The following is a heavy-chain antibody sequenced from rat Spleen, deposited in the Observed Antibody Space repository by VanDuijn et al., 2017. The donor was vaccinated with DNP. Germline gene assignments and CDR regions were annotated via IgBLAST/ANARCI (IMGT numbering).Heavy chain of an antibody. CDR3: AGSYFYDGTYYPFAN. J-gene: IGHJ3*01. V-gene: IGHV5-7*01. CDR1: GFIFSDYA. Sequence: EVQLVESGGGLVQPGRSLKLSCAASGFIFSDYAMAWVRQSPKKGLECVATLSSDGTGTYYRDSVKGRFSISRDSAKSTLYLHMDSLRSEDTATYYCAGSYFYDGTYYPFANWGQGTLVTVSS. CDR2: LSSDGTGT. D-gene: IGHD1-12*02.